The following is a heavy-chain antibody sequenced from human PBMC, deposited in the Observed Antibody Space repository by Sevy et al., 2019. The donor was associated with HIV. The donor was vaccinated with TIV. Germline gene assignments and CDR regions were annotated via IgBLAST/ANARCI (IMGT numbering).Heavy chain of an antibody. D-gene: IGHD1-1*01. J-gene: IGHJ6*02. CDR2: ISDSGFS. CDR3: ARGGGRTDWGMDV. V-gene: IGHV4-59*01. CDR1: GGSTSTYY. Sequence: SETLSLTCTVSGGSTSTYYWNWIRQPPGKGLEWIGYISDSGFSNDNPSLRSRVTISIDTSKNQFSLMLTSVSAADTAVYYCARGGGRTDWGMDVWGPGTTVTVSS.